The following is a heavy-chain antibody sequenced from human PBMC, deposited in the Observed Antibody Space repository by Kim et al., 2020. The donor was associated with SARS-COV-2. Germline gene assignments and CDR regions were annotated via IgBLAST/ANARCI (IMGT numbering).Heavy chain of an antibody. V-gene: IGHV3-30*07. J-gene: IGHJ4*02. CDR3: ARDFGGYYYPSCLDY. D-gene: IGHD3-22*01. Sequence: DPVKGRFTISRDNSKNTLYLQMNSLRAEDTAVYYCARDFGGYYYPSCLDYWGQGTLVTVSS.